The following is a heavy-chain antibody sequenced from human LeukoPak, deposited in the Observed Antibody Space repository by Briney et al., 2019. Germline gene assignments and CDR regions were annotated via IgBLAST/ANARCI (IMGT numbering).Heavy chain of an antibody. CDR3: ARDGMATIQGGLLFDP. Sequence: GRSLRLSCAASGFTFSSYGMHWVRQAPGKGLEWVAVIWYDGSNKYYADSVKGRFTISRDNSKNTLYLQMNSPRAEDTAVYYCARDGMATIQGGLLFDPWGQGTLVTVSS. D-gene: IGHD5-24*01. V-gene: IGHV3-33*01. CDR1: GFTFSSYG. CDR2: IWYDGSNK. J-gene: IGHJ5*02.